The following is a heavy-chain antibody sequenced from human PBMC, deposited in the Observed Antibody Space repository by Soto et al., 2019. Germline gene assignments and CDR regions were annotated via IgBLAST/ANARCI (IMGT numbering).Heavy chain of an antibody. V-gene: IGHV2-5*02. CDR2: IYWDDDK. D-gene: IGHD3-10*01. CDR1: GFSLSTSGVG. CDR3: AHRRGDGFGELSYSNWFDP. Sequence: QITLKESGPTLMKPTQTLTLTCTFSGFSLSTSGVGVGWIRQPPGKALEWLALIYWDDDKRYSPSLKSRLTITKDTSKNQVVLTMTNMDPVDTATYYCAHRRGDGFGELSYSNWFDPWGQGTLVTVSS. J-gene: IGHJ5*02.